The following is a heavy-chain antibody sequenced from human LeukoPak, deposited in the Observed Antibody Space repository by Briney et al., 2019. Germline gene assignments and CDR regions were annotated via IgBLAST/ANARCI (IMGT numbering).Heavy chain of an antibody. CDR2: ISSSSSTI. Sequence: PGGSLRLSCAASGFTFSSDSMKWVRQAPGKGLEWVSSISSSSSTIYYADSVKGRFTIPRDNAKNSLYLQMNSLRAEDTAVYYCARGVTYCGGDCYLTYWGQGTLVTVSS. CDR1: GFTFSSDS. CDR3: ARGVTYCGGDCYLTY. D-gene: IGHD2-21*01. V-gene: IGHV3-48*01. J-gene: IGHJ4*02.